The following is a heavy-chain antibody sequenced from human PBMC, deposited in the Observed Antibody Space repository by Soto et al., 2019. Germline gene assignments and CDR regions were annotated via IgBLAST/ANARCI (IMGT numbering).Heavy chain of an antibody. J-gene: IGHJ4*02. Sequence: PGGSLRLSCAASGFTFSSYWIIWVVRSPGKGLEWVANIKQDGSEKYYVDSVKGRFTISRDNAKNSLYLQMNSLRAEDTAVYYCARVYCSGGGCYHLDHWGQGTLVTVSS. CDR3: ARVYCSGGGCYHLDH. CDR1: GFTFSSYW. V-gene: IGHV3-7*01. D-gene: IGHD2-15*01. CDR2: IKQDGSEK.